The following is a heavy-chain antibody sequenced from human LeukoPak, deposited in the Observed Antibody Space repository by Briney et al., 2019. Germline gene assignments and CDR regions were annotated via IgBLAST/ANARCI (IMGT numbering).Heavy chain of an antibody. CDR3: ARSNRKYSSSLAFDI. CDR2: IIPIFGTA. D-gene: IGHD6-6*01. J-gene: IGHJ3*02. Sequence: SVKVSCKASGGTFSSYAISWVRQAPGQGLEWMGGIIPIFGTANYAQKFQGRVTITTDESTSTAYMELSSLRSEDTAVYYCARSNRKYSSSLAFDIWGQGTMVTVPS. V-gene: IGHV1-69*05. CDR1: GGTFSSYA.